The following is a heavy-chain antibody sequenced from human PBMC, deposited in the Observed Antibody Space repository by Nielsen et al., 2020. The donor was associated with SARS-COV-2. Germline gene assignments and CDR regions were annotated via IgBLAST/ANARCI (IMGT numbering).Heavy chain of an antibody. CDR3: ARAHVLRYFDWLGRRSYYFDY. D-gene: IGHD3-9*01. CDR1: GFTVSSNY. CDR2: IYSGGST. Sequence: GGSLRLSCAASGFTVSSNYMSWVRQAPGKGLEWVSVIYSGGSTYYADSVKGRFTISRDNSKNTLYLQMNSLRAEDTAVYYCARAHVLRYFDWLGRRSYYFDYWGQGTLVTVSS. V-gene: IGHV3-53*01. J-gene: IGHJ4*02.